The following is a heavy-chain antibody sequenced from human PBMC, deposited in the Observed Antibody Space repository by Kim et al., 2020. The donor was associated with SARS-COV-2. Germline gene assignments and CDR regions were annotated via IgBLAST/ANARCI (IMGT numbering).Heavy chain of an antibody. V-gene: IGHV3-23*01. CDR1: GFTFGSYG. J-gene: IGHJ4*02. CDR3: AKGGYSYGYFDY. CDR2: IGSSGRLI. D-gene: IGHD5-18*01. Sequence: GGSLRLSCAASGFTFGSYGMAWFRQSPGKGLEWVSAIGSSGRLIYYADSVKGRFTISRDDSNNMVYLQMNSLRAEDTAIYHCAKGGYSYGYFDYWGQGTPVTVSS.